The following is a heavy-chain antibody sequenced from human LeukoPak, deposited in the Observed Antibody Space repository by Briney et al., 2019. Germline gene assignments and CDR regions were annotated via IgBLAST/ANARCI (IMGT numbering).Heavy chain of an antibody. D-gene: IGHD3-10*01. J-gene: IGHJ4*02. CDR2: IYPGDSDT. CDR1: GYSFTSYW. Sequence: GESLKISCKGSGYSFTSYWIGWVRQMPGKGLEWMGIIYPGDSDTRYSPSFQGQVTISADKSISTAYLQGSSLKASDTAMYYCARRPTTYYYGSGSYYVDYWGQGTLVTVSS. CDR3: ARRPTTYYYGSGSYYVDY. V-gene: IGHV5-51*01.